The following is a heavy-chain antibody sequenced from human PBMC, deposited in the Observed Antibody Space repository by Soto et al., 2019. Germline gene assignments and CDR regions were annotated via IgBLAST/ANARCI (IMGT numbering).Heavy chain of an antibody. J-gene: IGHJ3*02. CDR2: ISYDGSNK. CDR1: GFTFSSYA. V-gene: IGHV3-30-3*01. CDR3: ACGSYYGLGAFDI. Sequence: QVQLVESGGGVVQPGRSLRLSCAASGFTFSSYAMHWVRQAPGKGLEWVAVISYDGSNKYYADSVKGRFTISRDNSKNTLYLQMNSLRAEDTAVYYCACGSYYGLGAFDIWGQGTMVTVSS. D-gene: IGHD1-26*01.